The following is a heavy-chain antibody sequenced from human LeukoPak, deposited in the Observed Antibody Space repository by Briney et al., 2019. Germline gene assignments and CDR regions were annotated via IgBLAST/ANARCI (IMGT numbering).Heavy chain of an antibody. CDR2: ISYDGRNK. CDR3: AKDKGYGSYTFDI. Sequence: PGGSLRLSCAASGFTFSSYGMHWVRQAPGKGLEWVAVISYDGRNKYYADSVKGRFTISRDNSKNTLYLQINSLRAEDTAVYYCAKDKGYGSYTFDIWGQGTMVTVSS. J-gene: IGHJ3*02. D-gene: IGHD3-10*01. V-gene: IGHV3-30*18. CDR1: GFTFSSYG.